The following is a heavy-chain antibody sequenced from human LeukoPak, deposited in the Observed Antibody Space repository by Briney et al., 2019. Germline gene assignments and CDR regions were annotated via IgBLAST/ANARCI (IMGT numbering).Heavy chain of an antibody. CDR2: IYHSGST. CDR1: GGSISSGGYS. CDR3: ARVYGGNPYNWFDP. J-gene: IGHJ5*02. D-gene: IGHD4-23*01. Sequence: SETLSLTCAVSGGSISSGGYSWSWIRQPPGKGLEWIGYIYHSGSTYYNPSLKSRVTISVDRSKNQFSLKLSSVTAADTAVYYWARVYGGNPYNWFDPWGQGTLVTVSS. V-gene: IGHV4-30-2*01.